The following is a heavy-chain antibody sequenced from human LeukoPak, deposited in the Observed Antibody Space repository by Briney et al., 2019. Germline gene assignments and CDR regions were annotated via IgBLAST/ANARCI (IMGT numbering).Heavy chain of an antibody. J-gene: IGHJ4*02. D-gene: IGHD3-3*01. Sequence: ASVKVSCKASGGTFSSYAISWVRQAPGQGLEWMGRIIPIFGTANYAQKFHGRVTITTDESTSTAYMELSSLRSEDTAVYYCARDDTIFGVKFDYWGQGTLVTVSS. V-gene: IGHV1-69*05. CDR2: IIPIFGTA. CDR1: GGTFSSYA. CDR3: ARDDTIFGVKFDY.